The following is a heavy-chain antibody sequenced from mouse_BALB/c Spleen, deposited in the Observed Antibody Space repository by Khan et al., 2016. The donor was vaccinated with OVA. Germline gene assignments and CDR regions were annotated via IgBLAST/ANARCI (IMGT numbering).Heavy chain of an antibody. CDR3: ARQPYYHYNIMDY. CDR2: MWNDGST. V-gene: IGHV2-6-1*01. CDR1: GFSLTNYG. Sequence: VQLVESRPGLVAPSQSLSITCTISGFSLTNYGVHWVRQPPGKGLEWLVLMWNDGSTTYNSALKSRLTISKDNSKSQAFLKMNSLQTDDTAMYFCARQPYYHYNIMDYWGQGTSVTVSS. D-gene: IGHD2-10*01. J-gene: IGHJ4*01.